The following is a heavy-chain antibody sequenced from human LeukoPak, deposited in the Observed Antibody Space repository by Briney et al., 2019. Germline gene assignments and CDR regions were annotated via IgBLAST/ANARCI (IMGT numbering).Heavy chain of an antibody. CDR2: IYTTGMT. J-gene: IGHJ4*02. D-gene: IGHD3-16*02. Sequence: SETLSLTCSVSGGSINSYWWSWIRQPAGKGPEFIGRIYTTGMTNYNPSLKSRVSMSVDTSKNKFSLELRSVTAADTAVYFCARAGYTISSYRFDYWGQGALVTVSS. CDR3: ARAGYTISSYRFDY. V-gene: IGHV4-4*07. CDR1: GGSINSYW.